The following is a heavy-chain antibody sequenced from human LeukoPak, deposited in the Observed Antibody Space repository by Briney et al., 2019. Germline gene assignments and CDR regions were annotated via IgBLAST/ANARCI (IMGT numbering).Heavy chain of an antibody. V-gene: IGHV4-59*12. J-gene: IGHJ4*02. D-gene: IGHD7-27*01. CDR2: IYYSGST. Sequence: SETLSLTCTVSGGSISSYYWSWIRQPPGKGLEWIGYIYYSGSTNYNPSLKSRVTISVDTSKNQFSLKLSSVTAADTAVYYCARRPRFPIRDQTPSAHKWGYFDYWGQGTLVTVSS. CDR1: GGSISSYY. CDR3: ARRPRFPIRDQTPSAHKWGYFDY.